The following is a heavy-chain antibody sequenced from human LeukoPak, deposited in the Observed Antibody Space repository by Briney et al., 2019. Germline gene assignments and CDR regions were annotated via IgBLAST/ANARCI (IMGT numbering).Heavy chain of an antibody. J-gene: IGHJ4*02. CDR2: INPNNGGT. CDR1: GYTFTSNY. D-gene: IGHD3-10*01. Sequence: ASVKVSCKTFGYTFTSNYMQWVRQAPGQGLEWVGWINPNNGGTYYAEKFQGRVTMTRDTSAYTVYMELDRLRYDDTAVYFCARDLKDDGFGAEGSLDFWGQGTLVTVSS. V-gene: IGHV1-2*02. CDR3: ARDLKDDGFGAEGSLDF.